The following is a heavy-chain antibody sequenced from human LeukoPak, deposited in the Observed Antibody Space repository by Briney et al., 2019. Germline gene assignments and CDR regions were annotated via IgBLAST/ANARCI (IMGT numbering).Heavy chain of an antibody. CDR2: ISAYSGNT. V-gene: IGHV1-18*01. J-gene: IGHJ6*03. CDR3: ARDSYSYGNSYYYYYMDV. Sequence: AASVTVSCKASGYTFTSYGISWLRQAPGQGLEWMGWISAYSGNTNYAQKLQGRVTMTTDTSTSTAYMELRRLRSDDTAVYYCARDSYSYGNSYYYYYMDVWGKGTTVTVSS. D-gene: IGHD5-18*01. CDR1: GYTFTSYG.